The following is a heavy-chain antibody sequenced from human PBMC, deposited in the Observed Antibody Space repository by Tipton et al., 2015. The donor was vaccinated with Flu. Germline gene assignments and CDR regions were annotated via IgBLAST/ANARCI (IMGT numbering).Heavy chain of an antibody. Sequence: TLSLTCSVSGGSISSNSYYWGWIRQPPGKGLEWIGSIYHYGSTYYSPSLKSRVSISLDKSENQFSLRLSSVTAADTAIYYCATDYYGSGSYYDIDYWGQGTLVTVSS. V-gene: IGHV4-39*07. J-gene: IGHJ4*02. CDR1: GGSISSNSYY. D-gene: IGHD3-10*01. CDR3: ATDYYGSGSYYDIDY. CDR2: IYHYGST.